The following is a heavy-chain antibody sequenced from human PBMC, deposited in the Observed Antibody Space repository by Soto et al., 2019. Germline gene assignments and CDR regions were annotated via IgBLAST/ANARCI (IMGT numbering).Heavy chain of an antibody. Sequence: SETLSLTGTVSGGSISSYYWSWIRQPPGKGLEWIGYIYYSGSTKYNPSLKSRVTISVDTSKNQFSLKLNSVTAADTAVYYCGRQSCSSTSCYSWVSWFDPWGQGTLVTVSS. J-gene: IGHJ5*02. V-gene: IGHV4-59*08. CDR1: GGSISSYY. CDR3: GRQSCSSTSCYSWVSWFDP. D-gene: IGHD2-2*01. CDR2: IYYSGST.